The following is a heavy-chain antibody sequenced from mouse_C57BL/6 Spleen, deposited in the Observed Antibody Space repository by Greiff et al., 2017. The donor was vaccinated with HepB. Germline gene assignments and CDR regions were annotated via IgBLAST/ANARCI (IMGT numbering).Heavy chain of an antibody. CDR3: TTRSYGAMDY. D-gene: IGHD1-2*01. Sequence: DVQLQESGAELVRPGASVKLSCTASGFNIKDDYMHWVKQRPEQGLEWIGWIDPENGDTEYASKFQGKATITADTSSNTAYLQLSSLTSEDTAVYYCTTRSYGAMDYWGQGTSVTVSS. CDR1: GFNIKDDY. V-gene: IGHV14-4*01. J-gene: IGHJ4*01. CDR2: IDPENGDT.